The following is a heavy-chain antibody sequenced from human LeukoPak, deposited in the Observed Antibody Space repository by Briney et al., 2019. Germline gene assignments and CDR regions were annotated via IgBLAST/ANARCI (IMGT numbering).Heavy chain of an antibody. CDR2: IYPGDSDT. D-gene: IGHD2-2*01. V-gene: IGHV5-51*01. CDR3: ARHGGYCSSTSCYADY. J-gene: IGHJ4*02. Sequence: GESLKISCKGSGYSFTSYWIGWVRQMPGKGLEWMGIIYPGDSDTRYSPSFQGQVTISADKSISTAYLQWSSLKASDTAMYYCARHGGYCSSTSCYADYRGQGTLVTVSS. CDR1: GYSFTSYW.